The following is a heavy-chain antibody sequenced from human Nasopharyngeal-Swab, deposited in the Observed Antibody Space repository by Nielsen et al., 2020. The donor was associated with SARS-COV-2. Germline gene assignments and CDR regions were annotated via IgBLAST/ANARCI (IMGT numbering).Heavy chain of an antibody. V-gene: IGHV3-23*03. CDR2: IYSGGSST. CDR1: GFTFSSYA. J-gene: IGHJ4*02. CDR3: AKEDTAMVIFDY. Sequence: GASLKISCAASGFTFSSYAMSWVRQAPGKGLEWVSVIYSGGSSTYYADSVKGRFTISRDNSKNTLYLQMNSLRAEDTAVYYCAKEDTAMVIFDYWGQGTLVTVSS. D-gene: IGHD5-18*01.